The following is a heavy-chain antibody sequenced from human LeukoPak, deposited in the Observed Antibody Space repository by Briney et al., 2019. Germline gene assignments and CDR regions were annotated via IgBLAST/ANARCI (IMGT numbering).Heavy chain of an antibody. CDR1: GGSISSSNW. CDR3: ARGAPDYYYDSSAPGSPLDY. D-gene: IGHD3-22*01. Sequence: SSETLSLTCAVSGGSISSSNWWSWVRQPPGKGLEWIGEIYHSGSTNYNPSLKSRVTISVDKSKNQFSLKLSSVTAADTAVYYCARGAPDYYYDSSAPGSPLDYWGQGTLVTVSS. J-gene: IGHJ4*02. CDR2: IYHSGST. V-gene: IGHV4-4*02.